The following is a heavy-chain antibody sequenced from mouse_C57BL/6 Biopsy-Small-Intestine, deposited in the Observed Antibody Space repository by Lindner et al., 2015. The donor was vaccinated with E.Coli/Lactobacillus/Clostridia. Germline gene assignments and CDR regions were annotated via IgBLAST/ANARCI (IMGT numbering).Heavy chain of an antibody. J-gene: IGHJ3*01. CDR3: ARGDSSYWFAY. CDR1: GYTFTNYG. CDR2: TYPRSGDT. D-gene: IGHD1-1*01. Sequence: VQLQESGASLARPGASVKLSCKASGYTFTNYGISWVKQRTGQGLEWIGETYPRSGDTHYNEKFRGKATLTADKSSSTAYMELRSLTSEDSAVYFCARGDSSYWFAYWGQGTLVTVSA. V-gene: IGHV1-81*01.